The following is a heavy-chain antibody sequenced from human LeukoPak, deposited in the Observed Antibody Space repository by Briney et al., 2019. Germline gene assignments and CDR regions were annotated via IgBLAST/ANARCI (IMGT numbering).Heavy chain of an antibody. J-gene: IGHJ4*02. CDR1: GFTFDDYA. D-gene: IGHD3-10*01. Sequence: GGSLRLSCAASGFTFDDYAIHWVRQAPGKGLEWVSGISWNSGSIGYADSVKGRFTISRDNVKNSLYLQMNSLRAEDTGVYYCARAGSFDYWGQGTLVTVSS. CDR3: ARAGSFDY. V-gene: IGHV3-9*01. CDR2: ISWNSGSI.